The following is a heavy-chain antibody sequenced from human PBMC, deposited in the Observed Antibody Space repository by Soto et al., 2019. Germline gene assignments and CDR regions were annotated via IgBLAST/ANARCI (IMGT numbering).Heavy chain of an antibody. D-gene: IGHD3-10*01. Sequence: QVQLQESGPGLVKPSQTLSLTCTVSGDSISSGGYYWSWMRQHPGKGLEWIGYIYYSGSTYYSASLKSRVSIAMDLSKIQCFLILCSRTAADTAVYYCARGYYLGSQSYPLVYWGPGALVTVSS. CDR2: IYYSGST. J-gene: IGHJ4*02. CDR1: GDSISSGGYY. V-gene: IGHV4-31*03. CDR3: ARGYYLGSQSYPLVY.